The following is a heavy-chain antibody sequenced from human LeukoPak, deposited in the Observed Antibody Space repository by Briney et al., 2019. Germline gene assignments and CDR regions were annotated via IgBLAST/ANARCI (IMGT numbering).Heavy chain of an antibody. CDR1: GGSISSYY. Sequence: SETLSLTCTVSGGSISSYYWSWIRQPPGKGLEWIGYIYYSGSTNYNPSLKSRVTISVDTSKNQFSLKLSSVTAADTAVYYCARVGSSSWYWWFDPWGQGTLVTVSS. CDR2: IYYSGST. J-gene: IGHJ5*02. D-gene: IGHD6-13*01. CDR3: ARVGSSSWYWWFDP. V-gene: IGHV4-59*01.